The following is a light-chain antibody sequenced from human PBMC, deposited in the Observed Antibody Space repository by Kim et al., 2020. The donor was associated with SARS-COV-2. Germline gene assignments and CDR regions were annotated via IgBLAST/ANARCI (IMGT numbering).Light chain of an antibody. CDR1: TLGDKH. Sequence: PPGQTASCTCSGDTLGDKHACWYQQKPGQSPVLVIYQDSKRPSGIPERFSGSNSGNTATLTISGTQAMDEADYYCQAWDSSTPYVFGTGTKVTVL. J-gene: IGLJ1*01. CDR3: QAWDSSTPYV. V-gene: IGLV3-1*01. CDR2: QDS.